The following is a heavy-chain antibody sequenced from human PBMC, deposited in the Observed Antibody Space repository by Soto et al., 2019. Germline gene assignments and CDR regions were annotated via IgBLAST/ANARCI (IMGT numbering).Heavy chain of an antibody. Sequence: QVQLVQSGAEVKKPGSSVKVSCKASGGSFSSSAFSWVRQAPGQGLEWMGGIIPMFGTANYAQKFQGRVTIFADKSTSIVYMELSSLRFEDTAVYYCARGRYDSSGYDFDYWGHGTLVTIST. D-gene: IGHD3-22*01. V-gene: IGHV1-69*06. CDR3: ARGRYDSSGYDFDY. CDR1: GGSFSSSA. J-gene: IGHJ4*01. CDR2: IIPMFGTA.